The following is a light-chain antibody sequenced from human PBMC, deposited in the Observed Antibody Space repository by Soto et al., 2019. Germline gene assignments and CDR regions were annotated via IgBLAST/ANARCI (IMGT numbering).Light chain of an antibody. CDR2: AAS. CDR1: QNVNTN. CDR3: LHYDNWPPWT. Sequence: EIVMTQSPATLSVSPGERATLSCRPSQNVNTNLAWYQQKPGQAPRLLIYAASTRATGIPARFRGSGSGTEFILTISSLQSEDFAVYYCLHYDNWPPWTFGQGTKVEIK. V-gene: IGKV3-15*01. J-gene: IGKJ1*01.